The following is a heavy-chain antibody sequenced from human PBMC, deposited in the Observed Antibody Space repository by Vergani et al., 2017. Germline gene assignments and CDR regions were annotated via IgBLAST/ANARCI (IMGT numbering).Heavy chain of an antibody. V-gene: IGHV4-34*01. CDR3: ARLRQGPYSNYCSSTSCYPSHFDY. Sequence: QVQLQQWGAGLLKPSETLSLTCAVYGGSFSGYYWSWIRQPPGKGLEWIGEINHSGSTNYNPSLKSRVTISVDTSKNQFSLKLSSVTAADTAVYYCARLRQGPYSNYCSSTSCYPSHFDYWGQGTLVTVSS. J-gene: IGHJ4*02. CDR1: GGSFSGYY. D-gene: IGHD2-2*01. CDR2: INHSGST.